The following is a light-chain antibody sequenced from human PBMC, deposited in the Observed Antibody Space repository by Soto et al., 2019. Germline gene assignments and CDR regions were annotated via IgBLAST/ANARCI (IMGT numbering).Light chain of an antibody. CDR3: KQYNSYSIT. CDR2: DAS. Sequence: DIQMTHSPSTLSASVGDRVTITCRASQSISSWLAWYQQKPGKAPKLLIYDASSLESGVPSRFSGSGSGTEFTLTISSLQTDDFATYYCKQYNSYSITFGQGTRREIK. CDR1: QSISSW. V-gene: IGKV1-5*01. J-gene: IGKJ5*01.